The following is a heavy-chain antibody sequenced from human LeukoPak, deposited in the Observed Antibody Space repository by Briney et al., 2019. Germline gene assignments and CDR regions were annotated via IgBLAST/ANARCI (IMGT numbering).Heavy chain of an antibody. J-gene: IGHJ4*02. D-gene: IGHD3-22*01. Sequence: PGGSLRLSCAASGFTFRSYAMSWVRQAPGKGLEWVSAISSSGGSTYYADSVKGRFTISRDNSKNTLYLQMNSLRAEDTAVYYCASYDSSGYYHYFDYWGQGTLVTVSS. CDR3: ASYDSSGYYHYFDY. CDR1: GFTFRSYA. V-gene: IGHV3-23*01. CDR2: ISSSGGST.